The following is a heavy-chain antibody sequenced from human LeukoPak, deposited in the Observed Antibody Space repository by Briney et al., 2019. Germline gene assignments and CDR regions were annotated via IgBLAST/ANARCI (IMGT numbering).Heavy chain of an antibody. D-gene: IGHD3-9*01. CDR1: GYTFTGYY. V-gene: IGHV1-2*04. J-gene: IGHJ6*02. Sequence: ASVKVSCKASGYTFTGYYMHWVRQAPGQGLEWMGWINPNSGGTNYAQKFQGWVTMTRDTSISTAYMELSRLRSDDTAVYYCARGLQVDGYFDWLLFPYYYYYGMDVWGQGTTVTVSS. CDR3: ARGLQVDGYFDWLLFPYYYYYGMDV. CDR2: INPNSGGT.